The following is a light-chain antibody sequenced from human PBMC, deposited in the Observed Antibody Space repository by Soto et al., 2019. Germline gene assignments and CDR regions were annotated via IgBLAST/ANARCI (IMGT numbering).Light chain of an antibody. CDR1: SSDVGGYNY. V-gene: IGLV2-8*01. J-gene: IGLJ1*01. CDR2: EVS. Sequence: QSVLTQPPSASGSPGQSVTISCTGISSDVGGYNYVSWYQQHPGKAPKLMIYEVSKRPSGVPDRFSGSKSGNTASLTVSGLQAEDEADYYCSSYAGSNNPYVFGTGTKLTVL. CDR3: SSYAGSNNPYV.